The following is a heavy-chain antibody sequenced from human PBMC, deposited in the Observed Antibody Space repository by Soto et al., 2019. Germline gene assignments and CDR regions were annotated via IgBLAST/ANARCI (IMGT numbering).Heavy chain of an antibody. CDR3: ASRVDSSGHHDAFDI. D-gene: IGHD3-22*01. Sequence: GASVKVSCKASGGTFSSYAISWVRQAPGQGLDWMGGIIPIFGTANYAQKFQGRVTITADESTSTAYMELSSLRSEDTAVYYCASRVDSSGHHDAFDIWGQGTMVTVSS. J-gene: IGHJ3*02. CDR2: IIPIFGTA. CDR1: GGTFSSYA. V-gene: IGHV1-69*13.